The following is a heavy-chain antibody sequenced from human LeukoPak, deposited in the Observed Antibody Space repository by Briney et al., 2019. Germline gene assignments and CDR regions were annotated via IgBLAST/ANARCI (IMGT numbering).Heavy chain of an antibody. D-gene: IGHD2-15*01. Sequence: GGSLRLSCAASGFTFSSYEINWVRQAPGKGLEWVSYISSSGSSIYYADSVKGRFTITRDNAKNSLYLQMSSLRAEDTAVYYCARVYCSGGSCYSGYFDYWGQETLVTVSS. V-gene: IGHV3-48*03. CDR1: GFTFSSYE. J-gene: IGHJ4*02. CDR3: ARVYCSGGSCYSGYFDY. CDR2: ISSSGSSI.